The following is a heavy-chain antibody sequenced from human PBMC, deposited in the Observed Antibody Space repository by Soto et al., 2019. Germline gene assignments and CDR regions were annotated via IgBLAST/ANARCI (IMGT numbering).Heavy chain of an antibody. CDR1: GFTCTSSA. CDR3: AALGYSSSFVEAP. CDR2: IVVGSGNT. D-gene: IGHD6-13*01. V-gene: IGHV1-58*01. J-gene: IGHJ5*02. Sequence: GAPVKVSCKASGFTCTSSAVQSARQDRGQRLEWIGWIVVGSGNTNYAQKFQERVTITRDMSTSTAYMELSSLRSEDTAVYYCAALGYSSSFVEAPWGQGTLVTVSS.